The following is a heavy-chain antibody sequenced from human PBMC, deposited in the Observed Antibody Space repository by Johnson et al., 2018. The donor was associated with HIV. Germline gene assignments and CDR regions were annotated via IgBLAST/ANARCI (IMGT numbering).Heavy chain of an antibody. V-gene: IGHV3-7*03. CDR2: IKQDGSEK. J-gene: IGHJ3*02. Sequence: VQLVESGGGVVQPGRSLRLSCAASGVTFSSYAMHWVRQAPGKGLEWVVNIKQDGSEKYYVDSVKGRFTISRDNAKNYLYLQMNSLKVEDTAFYYWARDPRYCTNGVCYRGAFDIWGQGTMVTVSS. CDR3: ARDPRYCTNGVCYRGAFDI. D-gene: IGHD2-8*01. CDR1: GVTFSSYA.